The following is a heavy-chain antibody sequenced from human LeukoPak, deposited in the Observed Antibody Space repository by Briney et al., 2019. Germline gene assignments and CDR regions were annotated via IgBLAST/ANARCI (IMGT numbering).Heavy chain of an antibody. CDR2: MNPNSGNT. CDR3: ARGGVAAAGIPY. CDR1: GYTFTSYD. Sequence: ASVKVSCKASGYTFTSYDINWVRQATGQGLEWMGWMNPNSGNTGYAQKFQGRVTMTRNTSISTAYMELSSLRSEDTAVYYCARGGVAAAGIPYWGQGTLVTVSS. V-gene: IGHV1-8*01. D-gene: IGHD6-13*01. J-gene: IGHJ4*02.